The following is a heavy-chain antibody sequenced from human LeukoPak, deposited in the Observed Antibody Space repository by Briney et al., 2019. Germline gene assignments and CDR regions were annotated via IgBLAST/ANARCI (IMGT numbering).Heavy chain of an antibody. CDR2: ISSSSSYI. Sequence: GGSLRLSCAASGFTFSSYSMNWVRQAPGKGLEWVSSISSSSSYIYYADSVKGRFTISRDNAKNSLYLQMNSLRAEDTAVYYCARERQDFYSLDYWGQGTLVTVSS. CDR3: ARERQDFYSLDY. D-gene: IGHD4-11*01. V-gene: IGHV3-21*01. CDR1: GFTFSSYS. J-gene: IGHJ4*02.